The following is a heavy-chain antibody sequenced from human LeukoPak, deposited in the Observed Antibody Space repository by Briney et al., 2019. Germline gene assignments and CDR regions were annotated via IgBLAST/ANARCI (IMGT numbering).Heavy chain of an antibody. Sequence: GGSLRLSCAASGFTFSSYAMSWVRQAPGKGLEWVSAISGSGGSTYYADSVKGRFTVSRDNSKNTLYLQMNSLRAEDTAVYYCAKDLGGIEQWLVRDFDYWGQGTLVTVSS. D-gene: IGHD6-19*01. CDR1: GFTFSSYA. CDR2: ISGSGGST. CDR3: AKDLGGIEQWLVRDFDY. J-gene: IGHJ4*02. V-gene: IGHV3-23*01.